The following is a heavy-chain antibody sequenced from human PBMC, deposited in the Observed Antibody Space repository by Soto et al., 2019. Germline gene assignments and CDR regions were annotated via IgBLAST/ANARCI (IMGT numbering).Heavy chain of an antibody. CDR2: IYYSGST. J-gene: IGHJ5*02. CDR1: GGSISSYY. D-gene: IGHD4-17*01. CDR3: ARHCPIYGDYEDDGWFDP. Sequence: SETLSLTCTVSGGSISSYYWSWIRQPPGKGLEWIGYIYYSGSTNYNPSLKSRVTISVDTSKNQFSLKLSSVTAADTAVYYCARHCPIYGDYEDDGWFDPWGQGTLVTVSS. V-gene: IGHV4-59*08.